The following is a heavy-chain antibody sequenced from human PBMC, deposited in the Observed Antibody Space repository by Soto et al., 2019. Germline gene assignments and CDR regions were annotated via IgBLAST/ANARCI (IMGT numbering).Heavy chain of an antibody. D-gene: IGHD2-15*01. Sequence: PSLTCTVSGGSISGTSYYWGWIRQPPGKGLEWIGSIYYGGSTYYNPSLKSRVTISVDTSKNQFSLKLRSVTAADTAVYYCARHENLASAGGYWGQGTLVTVSS. V-gene: IGHV4-39*01. J-gene: IGHJ4*02. CDR2: IYYGGST. CDR1: GGSISGTSYY. CDR3: ARHENLASAGGY.